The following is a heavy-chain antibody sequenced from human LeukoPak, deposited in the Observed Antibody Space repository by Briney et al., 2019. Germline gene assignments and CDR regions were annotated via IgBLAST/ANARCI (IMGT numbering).Heavy chain of an antibody. CDR2: IYPRDSDT. V-gene: IGHV5-51*01. CDR3: ARLDCSTSCYPRDAFDI. J-gene: IGHJ3*02. D-gene: IGHD2-2*01. Sequence: GESLKISCKGSGYSFTRYWIGWVRQMPGKGLEWMGIIYPRDSDTRYSPSFQGQVTTSADKSISTAYLQWSRLKASDTAMYYCARLDCSTSCYPRDAFDIWGQGTMVSVSS. CDR1: GYSFTRYW.